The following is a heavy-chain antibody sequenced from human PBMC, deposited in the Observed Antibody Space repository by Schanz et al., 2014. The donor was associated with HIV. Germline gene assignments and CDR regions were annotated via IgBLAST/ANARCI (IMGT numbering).Heavy chain of an antibody. V-gene: IGHV1-69*01. Sequence: QVQLVQSGAEVKKPGSSVKVSCESSGGRFSSYAINWVRQAPGQGLEWMGGIVPIFGTANYAQKFQGRVTITADDSTSTAYMELSSLRSEDSAIYYCARVSGWSSFDYWGQGTLVIVSS. CDR3: ARVSGWSSFDY. CDR2: IVPIFGTA. CDR1: GGRFSSYA. J-gene: IGHJ4*02. D-gene: IGHD6-13*01.